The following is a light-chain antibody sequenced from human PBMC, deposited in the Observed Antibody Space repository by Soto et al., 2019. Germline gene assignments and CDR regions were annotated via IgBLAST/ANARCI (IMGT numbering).Light chain of an antibody. J-gene: IGLJ1*01. V-gene: IGLV2-11*01. CDR2: DVS. CDR1: SSDVGGYNY. CDR3: CSYAGSYTDV. Sequence: LTQPRSVSGSPGQSVTISCTGTSSDVGGYNYVSWYQQHPGKAPKLMIYDVSKRPSGVPDRFSGSKSGNTASLTISGLQAEEEADYYCCSYAGSYTDVFGTGTKVTVL.